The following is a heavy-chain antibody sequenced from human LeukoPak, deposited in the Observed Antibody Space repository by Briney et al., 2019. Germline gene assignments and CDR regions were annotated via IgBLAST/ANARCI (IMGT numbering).Heavy chain of an antibody. D-gene: IGHD3-3*01. Sequence: SETLSLICTVSGGSISSYYWSWIRQHPGKGLEWIGYIYYSGSTNYNPSLKSRVTISVHTSKNQFSLKLSSVTAADTAVYYCARAAYTIFGVVDGWFDPWGQGTLVTVSS. CDR2: IYYSGST. CDR3: ARAAYTIFGVVDGWFDP. J-gene: IGHJ5*02. CDR1: GGSISSYY. V-gene: IGHV4-59*01.